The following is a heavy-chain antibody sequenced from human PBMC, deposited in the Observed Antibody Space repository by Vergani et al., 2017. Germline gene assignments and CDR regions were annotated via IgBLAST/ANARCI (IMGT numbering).Heavy chain of an antibody. J-gene: IGHJ4*02. CDR2: IIPILGIA. V-gene: IGHV1-69*04. CDR3: AGEVRYYYDSSCYLHGGFDY. CDR1: GGTFSSYA. D-gene: IGHD3-22*01. Sequence: QVQLVQSGAEVKKPGSSVKVSCKASGGTFSSYAISWVRQAPGQGLEWMGRIIPILGIANYAQKFQGRVTITADKSTSTAYMELSSLRSEDTAVYYCAGEVRYYYDSSCYLHGGFDYWGQGTLVTVSS.